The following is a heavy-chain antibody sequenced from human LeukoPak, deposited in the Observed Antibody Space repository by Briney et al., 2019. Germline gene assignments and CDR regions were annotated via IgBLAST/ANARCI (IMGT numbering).Heavy chain of an antibody. CDR3: TTAPASLDY. V-gene: IGHV3-15*01. CDR1: GFTFRNAW. CDR2: IKSKTDGGTT. Sequence: GGSLRLSCATSGFTFRNAWMSWVRQAPGKGLEWVGRIKSKTDGGTTDYAAPMKGRFSISRDDSENTLYLQMNSLTMDDTAVYYCTTAPASLDYWGQGTLVTVSS. J-gene: IGHJ4*02.